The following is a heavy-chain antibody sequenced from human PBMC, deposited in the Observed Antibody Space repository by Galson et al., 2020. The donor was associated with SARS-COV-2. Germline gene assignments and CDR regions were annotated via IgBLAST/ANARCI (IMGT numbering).Heavy chain of an antibody. CDR1: GGSFSGYY. Sequence: SQASETLSLTCAVYGGSFSGYYWTWTRQPPGKGLEWIGEINHVGTTSYNPSLKSRVTISVDTSMTQFSLKLNSVTAADAAVYHCARWNWSRLDHWGQGTLVTVSS. CDR2: INHVGTT. J-gene: IGHJ5*02. D-gene: IGHD1-1*01. V-gene: IGHV4-34*01. CDR3: ARWNWSRLDH.